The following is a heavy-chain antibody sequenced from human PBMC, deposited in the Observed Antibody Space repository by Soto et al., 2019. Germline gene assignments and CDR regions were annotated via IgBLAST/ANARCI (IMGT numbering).Heavy chain of an antibody. Sequence: PSETLSLTCTVSGGSISSGGYYWSWIRQHPGKGLEWIGYIYYSGSTYYNPSLKSRVTISVDTSKNQFSLKRSSVTAEDTAVYYCARGPNSTYYYYGMDVWGQGTTVTVSS. CDR3: ARGPNSTYYYYGMDV. J-gene: IGHJ6*02. V-gene: IGHV4-31*03. CDR1: GGSISSGGYY. D-gene: IGHD5-18*01. CDR2: IYYSGST.